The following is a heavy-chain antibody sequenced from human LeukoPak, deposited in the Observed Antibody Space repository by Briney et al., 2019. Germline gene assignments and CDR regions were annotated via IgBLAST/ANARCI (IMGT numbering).Heavy chain of an antibody. J-gene: IGHJ4*02. CDR1: GDSISSYY. CDR2: IYYSGST. D-gene: IGHD6-13*01. V-gene: IGHV4-59*08. Sequence: SETLSLTCTVSGDSISSYYWSWIRQPPGKGLEWIGYIYYSGSTNYNPSLKSRVTISVDTSKNQSSLKLSSVTAADTAVYYCARLKYSSSWYPSYFDYWGQGTLVTVSS. CDR3: ARLKYSSSWYPSYFDY.